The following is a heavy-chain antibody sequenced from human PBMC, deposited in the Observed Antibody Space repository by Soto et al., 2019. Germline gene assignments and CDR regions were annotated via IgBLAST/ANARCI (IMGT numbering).Heavy chain of an antibody. V-gene: IGHV1-69*06. Sequence: GASVKVSCKASGGTFSSYAISWVRQAPGQGLEWMGGIIPIFGTANYAQKFQGRVTITADKSTSTAYMELSSLRSEDTAVYYCARGDGYNYYPIGGVFHYWGQGTLVTVSS. D-gene: IGHD5-12*01. J-gene: IGHJ4*02. CDR3: ARGDGYNYYPIGGVFHY. CDR2: IIPIFGTA. CDR1: GGTFSSYA.